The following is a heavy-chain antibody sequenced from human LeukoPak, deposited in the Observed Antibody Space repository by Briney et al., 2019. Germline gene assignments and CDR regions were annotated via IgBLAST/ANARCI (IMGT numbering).Heavy chain of an antibody. CDR2: IYYSGST. CDR3: ARDTSDILTGYYPNWFDP. D-gene: IGHD3-9*01. Sequence: PSETLSLTCTVSGGSISSSNYYWGWIRQPPGKGLEWIGSIYYSGSTYYNPSLKSRVTISVDTSKNQFSLKLSSVTAADTAVYYCARDTSDILTGYYPNWFDPWGQGTLVTVSS. CDR1: GGSISSSNYY. J-gene: IGHJ5*02. V-gene: IGHV4-39*07.